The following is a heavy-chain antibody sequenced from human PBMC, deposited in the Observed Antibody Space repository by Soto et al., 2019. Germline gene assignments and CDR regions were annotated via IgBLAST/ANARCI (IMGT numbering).Heavy chain of an antibody. D-gene: IGHD7-27*01. CDR1: GGSFSGYY. Sequence: SETLSLTCAVYGGSFSGYYWSWIRQPPGKGLEWIGEINHSGSTNYNPSLKSRVTISVDTSKNQFSLKLSSVTAADTAVYYCAHRGTGVGTWYFDLWGRGTLVTVSS. CDR3: AHRGTGVGTWYFDL. J-gene: IGHJ2*01. V-gene: IGHV4-34*01. CDR2: INHSGST.